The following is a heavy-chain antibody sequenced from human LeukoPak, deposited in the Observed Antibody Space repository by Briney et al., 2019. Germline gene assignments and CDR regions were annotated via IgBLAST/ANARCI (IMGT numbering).Heavy chain of an antibody. J-gene: IGHJ5*02. V-gene: IGHV3-7*01. CDR2: IKQDGSEE. D-gene: IGHD3-10*01. Sequence: GGSLRLSCEASGFSFSSFWMSWVRQAPGKGLEWVANIKQDGSEENYVDPVKGRFTTSRDNAKKSLYLQMNSRRVEDTAVYYCAIFISLGAWGQGTLVTVSS. CDR1: GFSFSSFW. CDR3: AIFISLGA.